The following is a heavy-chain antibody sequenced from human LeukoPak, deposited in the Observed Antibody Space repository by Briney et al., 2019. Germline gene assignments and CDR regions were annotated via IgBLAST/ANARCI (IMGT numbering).Heavy chain of an antibody. J-gene: IGHJ3*02. CDR3: ARRMVGDYAVPIDAFDI. V-gene: IGHV4-59*08. D-gene: IGHD4-17*01. Sequence: SETLSLTCTVSGGSISSYYWTWIRQPPGKGLEWIGYIYYSGSTNYNPSLKSRVTISVDTSKNQFSLKLSSVTAADTAVYYCARRMVGDYAVPIDAFDIWGQGTMVTVSS. CDR2: IYYSGST. CDR1: GGSISSYY.